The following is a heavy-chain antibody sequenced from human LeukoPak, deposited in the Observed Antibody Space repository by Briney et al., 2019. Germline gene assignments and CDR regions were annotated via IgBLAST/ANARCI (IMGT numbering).Heavy chain of an antibody. D-gene: IGHD6-6*01. J-gene: IGHJ4*02. CDR3: ARKGDSIAARPFDY. V-gene: IGHV4-39*01. CDR1: GGSISSSSYY. CDR2: IYYSGST. Sequence: SETLSLTCTVSGGSISSSSYYWGWIRQPPGKGLEWIGSIYYSGSTYYNPSLKSRVTVSVDTSKNQFSLKLSSVTAADTAVYYCARKGDSIAARPFDYWGQGTLVTVSS.